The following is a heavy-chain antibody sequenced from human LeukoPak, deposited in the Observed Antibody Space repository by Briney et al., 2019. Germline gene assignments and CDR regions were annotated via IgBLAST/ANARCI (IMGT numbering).Heavy chain of an antibody. V-gene: IGHV3-53*01. CDR3: ARVSYWEHFFDH. CDR2: IYSGGST. D-gene: IGHD1-26*01. J-gene: IGHJ4*02. CDR1: GITFSSYA. Sequence: PGGSLRLSCSASGITFSSYAMHWVRQAPGKGLEWVSVIYSGGSTYYADSVKGRFTISRDNSRNTLYLQMNSLRAEDTAVYYCARVSYWEHFFDHWGQGTLVTVSS.